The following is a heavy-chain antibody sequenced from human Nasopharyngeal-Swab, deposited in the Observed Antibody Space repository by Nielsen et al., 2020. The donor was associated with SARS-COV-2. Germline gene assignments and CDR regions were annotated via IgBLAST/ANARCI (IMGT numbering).Heavy chain of an antibody. J-gene: IGHJ4*02. CDR2: IDTDGSIT. CDR3: ARDLGGSGSN. Sequence: GESLKISCAASGFTFSRYWMHWVRQAPGKGLVWVARIDTDGSITNYADSVKGRFTISRDNAENTLYLQMNSLRLEDTAVYYCARDLGGSGSNWGQGTLVTVSS. D-gene: IGHD3-10*01. V-gene: IGHV3-74*01. CDR1: GFTFSRYW.